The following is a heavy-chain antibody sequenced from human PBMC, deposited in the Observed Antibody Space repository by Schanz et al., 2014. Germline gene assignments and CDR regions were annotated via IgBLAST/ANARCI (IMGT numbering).Heavy chain of an antibody. CDR3: ARAKRFGDMDV. D-gene: IGHD3-10*01. V-gene: IGHV1-18*04. CDR2: ISPYNGNT. Sequence: QVQLVQSGAEVKKPGASVKVSCKASGYTFTSYSMHWVRQAPGQGLEWMGWISPYNGNTNYAQKLQGRVTMTADTSTSTAYMDLRSLRFDDTAVYYCARAKRFGDMDVWGQGTTVTVSS. J-gene: IGHJ6*02. CDR1: GYTFTSYS.